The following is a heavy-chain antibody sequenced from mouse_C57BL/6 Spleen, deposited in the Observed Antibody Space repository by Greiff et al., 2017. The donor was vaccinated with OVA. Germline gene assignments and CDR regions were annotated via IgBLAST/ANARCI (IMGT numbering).Heavy chain of an antibody. CDR2: IHPNSGST. Sequence: QVQLQQPGAELVKPGASVKLSCKASGYTFTSYWMHWVKQRPGQGLEWIGMIHPNSGSTNYNEKFKSKATLTVDKSSSTAYMQLSSLTSEDSAVYYGASPYYYGSSCGFAYWGQGTLVTVSA. D-gene: IGHD1-1*01. J-gene: IGHJ3*01. CDR3: ASPYYYGSSCGFAY. CDR1: GYTFTSYW. V-gene: IGHV1-64*01.